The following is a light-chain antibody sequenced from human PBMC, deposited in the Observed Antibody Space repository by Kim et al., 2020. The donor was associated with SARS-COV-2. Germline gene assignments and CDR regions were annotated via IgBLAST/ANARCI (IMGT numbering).Light chain of an antibody. V-gene: IGKV1-39*01. CDR2: DAS. CDR1: QRINTY. J-gene: IGKJ4*01. Sequence: DIQMTQSPSSLSASIGYRVTITCRASQRINTYLNWYQQKPVKAPNLLIYDASSLQSGVPSRFSGSGYETDFTLTISSLQPEDFATDYYQQSYSSLLTFGRGAKVDIK. CDR3: QQSYSSLLT.